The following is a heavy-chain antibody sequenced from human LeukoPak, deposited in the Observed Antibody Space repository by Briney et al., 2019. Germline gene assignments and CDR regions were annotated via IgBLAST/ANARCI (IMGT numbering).Heavy chain of an antibody. Sequence: SETLSLTCTVSGGSISGSSYYWGWIRQPPGKGLEWIGSIYYSGSTYYNPSLKSRVTISVDTSKNQFSLKLSSVTAADTAVYYCARAPGIAAPDYWGQGTLVTVSS. CDR1: GGSISGSSYY. V-gene: IGHV4-39*07. CDR3: ARAPGIAAPDY. CDR2: IYYSGST. D-gene: IGHD6-13*01. J-gene: IGHJ4*02.